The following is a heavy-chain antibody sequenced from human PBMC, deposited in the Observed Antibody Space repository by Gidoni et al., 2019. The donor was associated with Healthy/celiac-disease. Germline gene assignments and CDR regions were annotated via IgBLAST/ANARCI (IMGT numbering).Heavy chain of an antibody. V-gene: IGHV3-30*04. D-gene: IGHD4-17*01. CDR2: ISDDGSTK. J-gene: IGHJ4*02. Sequence: QVQLVESGGGVVQPGRSLRLSWVASGFTFSKYTIHWVRQAPGKGLGWVAGISDDGSTKDYADSVKGRFTISRDNSKNTLYLQMNSLNIEDTAVYYCARGDYNTDFYFESWGQGTLVTVSS. CDR3: ARGDYNTDFYFES. CDR1: GFTFSKYT.